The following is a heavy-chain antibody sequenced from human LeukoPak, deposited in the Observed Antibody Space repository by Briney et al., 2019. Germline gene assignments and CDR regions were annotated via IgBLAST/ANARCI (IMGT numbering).Heavy chain of an antibody. CDR3: AKLPQYYYGSGSYYTDYYYGMDV. Sequence: PGGSLRLSCAASGFTFSSFAMSWVRQAPGKGLEWVSTISGSGGSTNYADSVKGRFTISRDNSKNTLYLQMNSLRAEDAAVYYCAKLPQYYYGSGSYYTDYYYGMDVWGQGTTVTVSS. D-gene: IGHD3-10*01. J-gene: IGHJ6*02. CDR1: GFTFSSFA. CDR2: ISGSGGST. V-gene: IGHV3-23*01.